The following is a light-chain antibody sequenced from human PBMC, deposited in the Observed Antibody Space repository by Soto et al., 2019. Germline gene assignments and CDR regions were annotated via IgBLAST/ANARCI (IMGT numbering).Light chain of an antibody. V-gene: IGLV7-46*01. CDR2: DTS. Sequence: QAVVTQEPSLTVAPSGTFTRTCGSSTGAVTTGHYPYWFQLKPGQDPRPLIYDTSNKVSWTPVRFSGSPLGGKPALTLSGAQPEDEADSHCMLSYRRDYGFGPGTTVTVL. CDR1: TGAVTTGHY. CDR3: MLSYRRDYG. J-gene: IGLJ1*01.